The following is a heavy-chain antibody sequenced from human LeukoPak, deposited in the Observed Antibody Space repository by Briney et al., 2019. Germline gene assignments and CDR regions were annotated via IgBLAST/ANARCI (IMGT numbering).Heavy chain of an antibody. CDR3: ARGPDRVAGSGDYYGMDV. D-gene: IGHD6-13*01. V-gene: IGHV1-18*01. CDR1: GYTFTSYG. CDR2: ISAYNGNT. J-gene: IGHJ6*02. Sequence: GASVKVSCKASGYTFTSYGISWVRQAPGQGLEWMGWISAYNGNTNYAQKLQGRVTMTTDTSTSTAYMEPRSLRSDDTAVYYCARGPDRVAGSGDYYGMDVWGQGTTVTVSS.